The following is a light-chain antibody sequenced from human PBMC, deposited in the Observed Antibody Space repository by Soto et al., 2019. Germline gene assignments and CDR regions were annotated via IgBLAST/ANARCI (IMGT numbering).Light chain of an antibody. V-gene: IGKV3-15*01. Sequence: EIVMTQSPATLSVSPGERATLSCRASQSVSSNLAWYQQKPGQAPRLLIYGESTRATGIPDRFSGSGSGTEFTLTISSLQSEDFAIYYCQQYNNWPPLTFGQGTKVEIK. CDR3: QQYNNWPPLT. J-gene: IGKJ1*01. CDR2: GES. CDR1: QSVSSN.